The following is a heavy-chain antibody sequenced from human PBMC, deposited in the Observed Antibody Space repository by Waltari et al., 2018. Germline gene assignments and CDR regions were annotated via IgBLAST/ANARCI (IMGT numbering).Heavy chain of an antibody. CDR2: IIPIFGTA. D-gene: IGHD6-19*01. J-gene: IGHJ3*02. CDR1: GGTFSSYA. CDR3: ARYLQQWLVPGDAFDI. V-gene: IGHV1-69*01. Sequence: QVQLVQSGAEVKKPGSSVKVSCKASGGTFSSYAISWVRQAHGQGLEWMGGIIPIFGTANYAQKFQGRVTITADESTSTAYMELSSLRSEDTAVYYCARYLQQWLVPGDAFDIWGQGTMVTVSS.